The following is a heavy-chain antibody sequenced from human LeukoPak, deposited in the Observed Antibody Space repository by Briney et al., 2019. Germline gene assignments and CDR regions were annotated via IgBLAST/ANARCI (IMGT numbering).Heavy chain of an antibody. CDR2: INPSGGST. CDR3: ARVKYSYGTPYYFDY. J-gene: IGHJ4*02. CDR1: GYTFTSYY. V-gene: IGHV1-46*01. Sequence: ASVKVSCKASGYTFTSYYMHWVRQAPGQGLEWMGIINPSGGSTSYAQKFQGRVTMTRDTSTSTVYMELSSLGSEDTAVYYCARVKYSYGTPYYFDYWGQGTLVTVSS. D-gene: IGHD5-18*01.